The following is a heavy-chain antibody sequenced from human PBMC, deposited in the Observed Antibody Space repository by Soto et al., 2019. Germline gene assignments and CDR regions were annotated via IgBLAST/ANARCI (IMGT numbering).Heavy chain of an antibody. CDR2: IDYSGTA. V-gene: IGHV4-39*01. CDR3: ARTTGRHLDF. D-gene: IGHD4-4*01. CDR1: YGSISVSNVF. J-gene: IGHJ4*02. Sequence: PSETLSLTCTVSYGSISVSNVFWGWARQPPVKGLEWIGNIDYSGTAYFNPSLGTRVTFPVDTSKNQFSLTLHSPTAADTAVYYCARTTGRHLDFWGQG.